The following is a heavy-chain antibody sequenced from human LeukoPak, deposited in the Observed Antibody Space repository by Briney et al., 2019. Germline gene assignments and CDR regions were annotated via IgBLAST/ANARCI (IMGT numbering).Heavy chain of an antibody. V-gene: IGHV3-23*01. CDR2: IGGSGRST. CDR3: TKDLHCSGGSCYDWFDP. J-gene: IGHJ5*02. D-gene: IGHD2-15*01. CDR1: GFTFSDYT. Sequence: PGGSLRLSCAASGFTFSDYTMSWVRQAPGKGLEWVSAIGGSGRSTYYADSVKGRFTISRDNSTNTLSLQMSSLRAEDTAVYYCTKDLHCSGGSCYDWFDPWGQGTLVTVSS.